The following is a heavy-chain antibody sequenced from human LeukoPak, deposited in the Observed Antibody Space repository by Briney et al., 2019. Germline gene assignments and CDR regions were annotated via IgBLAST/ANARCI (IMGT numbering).Heavy chain of an antibody. CDR3: ARGLSAGPDY. J-gene: IGHJ4*02. CDR1: GYSFTNYY. V-gene: IGHV1-46*01. CDR2: INPSGGST. Sequence: ASVKVSCKASGYSFTNYYIHWVRQAPGQGLEWMGIINPSGGSTSYAQKFQGRVTMTRDTSTSTVYMELSSLRSEDTAVYYCARGLSAGPDYWGQGTLVTVSS.